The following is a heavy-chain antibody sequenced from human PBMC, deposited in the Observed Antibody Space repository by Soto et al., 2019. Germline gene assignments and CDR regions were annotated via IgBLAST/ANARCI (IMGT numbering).Heavy chain of an antibody. D-gene: IGHD1-26*01. CDR3: AREAGDSGSYSVDY. CDR2: IYYSGST. V-gene: IGHV4-61*01. J-gene: IGHJ4*02. Sequence: SETLSLTCTVSGGSVSSGSYYWSWIRQPPGKGLEWIGYIYYSGSTNYNPSLKSRVTISVDASKNQFSLKLSSVTAADTAVYYCAREAGDSGSYSVDYWGQGTLVTVSS. CDR1: GGSVSSGSYY.